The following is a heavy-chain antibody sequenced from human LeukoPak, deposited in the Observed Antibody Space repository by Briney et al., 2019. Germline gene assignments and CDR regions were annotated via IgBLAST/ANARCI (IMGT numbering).Heavy chain of an antibody. CDR2: VYSSGST. Sequence: SETLSLTCTVSGGSITGSYWSWIRQPPGKGLEWIGYVYSSGSTDYNPPLKSRVTISVDTSKNQFSLKLSSVTAADTAVYYCARGSRGYSYGWGQGTLVTVSP. CDR1: GGSITGSY. D-gene: IGHD5-18*01. CDR3: ARGSRGYSYG. J-gene: IGHJ4*02. V-gene: IGHV4-59*01.